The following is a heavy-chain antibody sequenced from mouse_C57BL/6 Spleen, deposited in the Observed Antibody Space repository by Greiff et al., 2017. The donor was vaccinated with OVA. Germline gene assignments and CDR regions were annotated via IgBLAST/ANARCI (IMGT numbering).Heavy chain of an antibody. Sequence: VQLQQSGAELVKPGASVKISCKASGYAFSRYWMNWVKQRPGKGLEWIGQIYPGDGDTNSNGKFKGKATLTADKSSSTAYMQLSSLTSEDSAVYFCARSDDGYPGAYWGQGTLVTVSA. CDR2: IYPGDGDT. V-gene: IGHV1-80*01. CDR3: ARSDDGYPGAY. CDR1: GYAFSRYW. J-gene: IGHJ3*01. D-gene: IGHD2-3*01.